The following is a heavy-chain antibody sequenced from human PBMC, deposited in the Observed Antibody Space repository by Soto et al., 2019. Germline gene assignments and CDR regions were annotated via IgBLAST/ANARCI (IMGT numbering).Heavy chain of an antibody. J-gene: IGHJ4*02. CDR3: PRPRIAPRMFDS. CDR1: GDSITGSHY. V-gene: IGHV4-4*02. Sequence: SETLSLTCAVSGDSITGSHYWNWVRQSPGKGLEWIGERFHTGTTNYNPSLESRVIISVDTSTNQFSLKLTSLTAADTAVSYCPRPRIAPRMFDSWGQGTLVTVSS. D-gene: IGHD6-13*01. CDR2: RFHTGTT.